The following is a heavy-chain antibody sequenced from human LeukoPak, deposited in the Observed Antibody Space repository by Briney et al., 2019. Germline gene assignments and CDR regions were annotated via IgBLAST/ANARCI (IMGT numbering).Heavy chain of an antibody. Sequence: SETLSLTCTVSGGSISSYYWSWIRQPPGKGLEWIGYIYYRGSTNYNASLKSRVTISVDTSKNQFSLKLRSVTAADTAVYYCARWVAASSIDYWGQGTLVTVSS. D-gene: IGHD6-13*01. V-gene: IGHV4-59*08. CDR1: GGSISSYY. CDR2: IYYRGST. CDR3: ARWVAASSIDY. J-gene: IGHJ4*02.